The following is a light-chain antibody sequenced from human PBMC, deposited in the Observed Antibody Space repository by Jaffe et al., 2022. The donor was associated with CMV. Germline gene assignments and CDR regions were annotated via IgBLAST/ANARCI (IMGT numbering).Light chain of an antibody. Sequence: SYELTQPPWVSVSPGQTARITCSGDALSKQFAYWYQQKPGQAPVLVINKDTERPSGITERISGSSSGTTVTLIISGVQAEDEADYYCQSADSSGIYRVFGGGTKLTVL. V-gene: IGLV3-25*03. CDR1: ALSKQF. CDR2: KDT. CDR3: QSADSSGIYRV. J-gene: IGLJ3*02.